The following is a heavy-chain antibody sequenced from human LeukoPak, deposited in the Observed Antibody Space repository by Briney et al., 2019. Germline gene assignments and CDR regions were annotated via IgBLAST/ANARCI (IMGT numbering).Heavy chain of an antibody. V-gene: IGHV1-46*01. D-gene: IGHD4-17*01. CDR1: GYTFTSYS. J-gene: IGHJ6*02. CDR2: IDPSGGST. CDR3: ARAVPGFYYYCMDV. Sequence: ASVKVSCKASGYTFTSYSMHWVRQAPGQGLEWMGIIDPSGGSTRFEQRFQGRVTMTRDTSTSTVYMDLSSLRSEDTAVYYCARAVPGFYYYCMDVWGQGTTVTVSS.